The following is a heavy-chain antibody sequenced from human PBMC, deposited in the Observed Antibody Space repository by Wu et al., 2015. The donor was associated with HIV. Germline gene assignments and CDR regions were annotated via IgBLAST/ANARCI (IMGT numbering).Heavy chain of an antibody. J-gene: IGHJ6*02. Sequence: QVQLVQSGAEVKKPGASVKVSCKASGYTFTGYYIHWVRQAPGQGLEWMGIINPGGGSPNYAQKFRDRVIMTRDTSTSTIYMELRSLRSDDTAIYYCAREKQGGSGSGVSKRRGRLDVWGQGDHGSPFP. CDR1: GYTFTGYY. CDR3: AREKQGGSGSGVSKRRGRLDV. V-gene: IGHV1-46*01. D-gene: IGHD3-10*01. CDR2: INPGGGSP.